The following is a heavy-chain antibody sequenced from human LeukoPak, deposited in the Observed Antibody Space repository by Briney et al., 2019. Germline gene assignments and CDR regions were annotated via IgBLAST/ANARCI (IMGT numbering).Heavy chain of an antibody. CDR2: IYHSGST. Sequence: SGTLSLTCAVSGGSIGSSNWWSWVRQPPGKGLEWIGEIYHSGSTNYNPSLKSRVTISVDKSKNQFSLKLSSVTAADTAVYYCARDPYTMVRGVPRYWGQGTLVTVSS. CDR3: ARDPYTMVRGVPRY. J-gene: IGHJ4*02. CDR1: GGSIGSSNW. D-gene: IGHD3-10*01. V-gene: IGHV4-4*02.